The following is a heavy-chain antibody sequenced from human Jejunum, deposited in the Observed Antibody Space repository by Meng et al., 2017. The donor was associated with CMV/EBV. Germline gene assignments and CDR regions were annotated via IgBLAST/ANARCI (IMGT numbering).Heavy chain of an antibody. CDR1: GGSVSSVSYL. CDR2: MYSSGST. J-gene: IGHJ5*02. D-gene: IGHD2-15*01. CDR3: KTYSSGGGLGS. Sequence: QVQLQASGPGLVKPSQTLPLMCIVSGGSVSSVSYLWSWIRQPAGKGLEGIGGMYSSGSTYYNPSLKSRLTMSIDTSKNQFSLELSSVTAADTAVYYCKTYSSGGGLGSWGQGTLVTVSS. V-gene: IGHV4-61*02.